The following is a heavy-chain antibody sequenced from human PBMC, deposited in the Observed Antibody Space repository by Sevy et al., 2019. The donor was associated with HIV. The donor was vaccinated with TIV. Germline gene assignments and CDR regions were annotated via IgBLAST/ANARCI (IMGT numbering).Heavy chain of an antibody. Sequence: ASVKVSCKVSGYTLTELSMHWVRQVPGKGLEWMGSFDPEDGERIYPQKLQGRVTMTEDTSADPAYMELSSLRSEDTAVYFCATTKDYYDSSGCPFDYWGQGTLVTVSS. V-gene: IGHV1-24*01. CDR2: FDPEDGER. D-gene: IGHD3-22*01. CDR3: ATTKDYYDSSGCPFDY. CDR1: GYTLTELS. J-gene: IGHJ4*02.